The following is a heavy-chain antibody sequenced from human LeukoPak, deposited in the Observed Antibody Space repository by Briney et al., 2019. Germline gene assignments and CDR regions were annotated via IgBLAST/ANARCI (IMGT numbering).Heavy chain of an antibody. Sequence: SETLSLTCAVSGGSISSSNWWSWVRQPPGKGLEWIGEIYHSGSTNYNPSLKSRVTISVDKSKNQFSLRLSSVTAADTAVYYCARDWNSSGWYYYWGQGTLVTVSS. CDR3: ARDWNSSGWYYY. D-gene: IGHD6-19*01. CDR1: GGSISSSNW. J-gene: IGHJ4*02. CDR2: IYHSGST. V-gene: IGHV4-4*02.